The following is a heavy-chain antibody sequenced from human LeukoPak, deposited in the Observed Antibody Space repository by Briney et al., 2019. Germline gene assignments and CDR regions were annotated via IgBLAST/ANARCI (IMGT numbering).Heavy chain of an antibody. D-gene: IGHD2-2*01. CDR1: GFTFSSYG. Sequence: PGGSLRLSCAASGFTFSSYGMHWVRQAPGKGLEWVAVISYDGSNKYYVDSVKGRFTISRDNSKNTLYLQMNSLRAEDTAVYYCAKISGYHELDYWGQGTLVTVFS. V-gene: IGHV3-30*18. CDR3: AKISGYHELDY. J-gene: IGHJ4*02. CDR2: ISYDGSNK.